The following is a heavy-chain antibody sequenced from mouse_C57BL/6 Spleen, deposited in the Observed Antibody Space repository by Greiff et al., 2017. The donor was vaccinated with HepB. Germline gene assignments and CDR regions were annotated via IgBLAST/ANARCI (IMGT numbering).Heavy chain of an antibody. D-gene: IGHD2-4*01. V-gene: IGHV1-69*01. CDR2: IDPSDSYT. Sequence: QVQLQQPGAELVMPGASVKLSCKASGYTFTSYWMHWVKQRPGQGLEWIGEIDPSDSYTNYNQKFKGKSTLTVDKSSSTAYMQLSSLTSEDSAVYYCATYDYDRGFDYWGQGTTLTVSS. CDR1: GYTFTSYW. CDR3: ATYDYDRGFDY. J-gene: IGHJ2*01.